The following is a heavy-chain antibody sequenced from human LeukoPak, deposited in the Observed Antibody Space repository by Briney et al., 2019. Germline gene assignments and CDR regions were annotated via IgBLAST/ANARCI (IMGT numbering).Heavy chain of an antibody. CDR1: GFTFSSSA. D-gene: IGHD3-16*01. CDR2: ISGSGGST. V-gene: IGHV3-23*01. J-gene: IGHJ4*02. Sequence: GGSLRLSCAASGFTFSSSAMSWVRQAPGKGLEWVSAISGSGGSTYRADSVKGRFTISRDNSKNTLYLQMNSLRAEDTAVYYCARIYVWGSYSPYCFDYWGQGTLVTVSS. CDR3: ARIYVWGSYSPYCFDY.